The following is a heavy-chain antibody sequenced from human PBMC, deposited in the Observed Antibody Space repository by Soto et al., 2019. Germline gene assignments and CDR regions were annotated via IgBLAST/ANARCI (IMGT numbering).Heavy chain of an antibody. CDR3: ASHAVHSSGFTDY. Sequence: QLQLQESGPGLVKPSETLSLTCTVSGGSISSSRYYWSWIRQPPGKGLEWIGSIYYSGSTYYNPSLNRRLIISVDTSTHRLTPKLTSVTAADTSVYDFASHAVHSSGFTDYWGQGTLVTVSS. V-gene: IGHV4-39*01. J-gene: IGHJ4*02. D-gene: IGHD6-19*01. CDR2: IYYSGST. CDR1: GGSISSSRYY.